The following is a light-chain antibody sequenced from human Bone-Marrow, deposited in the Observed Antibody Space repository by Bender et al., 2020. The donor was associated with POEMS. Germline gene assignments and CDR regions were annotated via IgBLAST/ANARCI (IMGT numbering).Light chain of an antibody. Sequence: QSALTQPPSASGSPGQSVTISCTGTSSGVGAYDYVSWYQQHPGKAPKLMIYDVSKRPSGVSTRFSGSKSGNTASLTISGLQAEDEAHYYCSSYTTSSTVVFGGGTKLTVL. CDR3: SSYTTSSTVV. V-gene: IGLV2-14*01. J-gene: IGLJ2*01. CDR2: DVS. CDR1: SSGVGAYDY.